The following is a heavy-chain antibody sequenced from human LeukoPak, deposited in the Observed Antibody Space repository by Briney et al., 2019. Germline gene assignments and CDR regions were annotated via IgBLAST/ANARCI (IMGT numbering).Heavy chain of an antibody. CDR3: ARVDGDTATIDY. CDR2: ISAYNGNT. J-gene: IGHJ4*02. CDR1: GYTFTGYY. Sequence: ASVKVSCKASGYTFTGYYVHWVRQAPGQGLEWMGWISAYNGNTNYAQKPQGRVTMTTDTSTSTAYMELRSLRSDDTAVYYCARVDGDTATIDYWGQGTLVTVSS. V-gene: IGHV1-18*04. D-gene: IGHD5-18*01.